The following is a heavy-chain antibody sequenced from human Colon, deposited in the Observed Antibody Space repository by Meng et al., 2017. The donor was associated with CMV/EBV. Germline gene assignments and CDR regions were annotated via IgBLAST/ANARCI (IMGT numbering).Heavy chain of an antibody. V-gene: IGHV3-7*01. Sequence: GESLKISCAASGFTFSSYWMSWVRQAPGKGLEWVANIKQDGSEKYYVVSVKGRFTISRDNAKNSLYLQMNSLRAEDTAVYYCASGGITDYFDYWGQGTLVTVPQ. J-gene: IGHJ4*02. CDR2: IKQDGSEK. D-gene: IGHD3-10*01. CDR3: ASGGITDYFDY. CDR1: GFTFSSYW.